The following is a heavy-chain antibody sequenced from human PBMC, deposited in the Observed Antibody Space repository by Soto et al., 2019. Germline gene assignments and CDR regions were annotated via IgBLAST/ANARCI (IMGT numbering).Heavy chain of an antibody. CDR2: IIPILGIA. CDR3: ARYCSGGSCPFDY. D-gene: IGHD2-15*01. V-gene: IGHV1-69*02. J-gene: IGHJ4*02. CDR1: GGTFSSYT. Sequence: SVKVSCKASGGTFSSYTISWVRQAPGQGLEWMGRIIPILGIANYAQKFQGRVTITADKSTSTAYMELSSLRSEDTAVYYCARYCSGGSCPFDYWGQGTLVTVSS.